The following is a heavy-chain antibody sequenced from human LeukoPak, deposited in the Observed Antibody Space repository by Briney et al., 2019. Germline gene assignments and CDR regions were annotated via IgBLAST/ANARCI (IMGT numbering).Heavy chain of an antibody. CDR3: ARRNDFWSGYSFDY. J-gene: IGHJ4*02. V-gene: IGHV5-51*01. Sequence: GAALQISYKGSGYSFTRYWIGWGRPMPGKGLGWMGIIYPGDSDTRYSPSFQGQVTISADKSISTAYLQWSSLKASDTAMYYCARRNDFWSGYSFDYWGQGTLVTVSS. D-gene: IGHD3-3*01. CDR2: IYPGDSDT. CDR1: GYSFTRYW.